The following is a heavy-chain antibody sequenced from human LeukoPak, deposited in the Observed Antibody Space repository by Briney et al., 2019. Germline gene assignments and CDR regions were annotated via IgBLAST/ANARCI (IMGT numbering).Heavy chain of an antibody. Sequence: GRSLRLSCAASGFTFSSYGMHWVRQAPGKGLEWVSSISSSSSYIYYADSVKGRFTISRDNAKNSLYLQMNSLRAEDTAVYYCARGSGATYSSSWYLDYWGQGTLVTVSS. CDR1: GFTFSSYG. V-gene: IGHV3-21*01. J-gene: IGHJ4*02. CDR2: ISSSSSYI. D-gene: IGHD6-13*01. CDR3: ARGSGATYSSSWYLDY.